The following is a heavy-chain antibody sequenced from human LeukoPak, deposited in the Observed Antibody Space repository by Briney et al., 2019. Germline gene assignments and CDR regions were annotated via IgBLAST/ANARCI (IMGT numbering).Heavy chain of an antibody. Sequence: GGSLRLSCAASGFTFSNYWMHWVRQAPGKGLVWVSRINGGGSSTSYADSVKGRFTISRDNAKNSLYLQMNSLRAEDTAVYYCARDFYVSRWGQGTLVTVSS. CDR1: GFTFSNYW. CDR3: ARDFYVSR. CDR2: INGGGSST. D-gene: IGHD3-10*02. V-gene: IGHV3-74*01. J-gene: IGHJ4*02.